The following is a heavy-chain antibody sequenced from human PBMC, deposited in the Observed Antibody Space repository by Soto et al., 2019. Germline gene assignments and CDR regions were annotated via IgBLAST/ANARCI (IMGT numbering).Heavy chain of an antibody. J-gene: IGHJ6*02. D-gene: IGHD3-9*01. V-gene: IGHV1-2*04. CDR3: ARDRRYDILTGYAKGVYYYYGMDV. CDR2: INPNSGGT. Sequence: ASVKVSFKASGYTFTGYYMHWVRQAPGQGLEWMGWINPNSGGTNYAQKFQGWVTMTRDTSISTAYMELSRLRSDDTAVYYCARDRRYDILTGYAKGVYYYYGMDVWGQGTTVTVSS. CDR1: GYTFTGYY.